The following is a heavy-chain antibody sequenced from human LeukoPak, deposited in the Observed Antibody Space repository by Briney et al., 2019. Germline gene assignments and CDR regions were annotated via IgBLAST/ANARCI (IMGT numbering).Heavy chain of an antibody. CDR3: ARDLLDRAAYYYYYYMDV. D-gene: IGHD2-15*01. J-gene: IGHJ6*03. CDR1: GFTFSSYS. CDR2: ISSSGSTI. V-gene: IGHV3-48*04. Sequence: GGSLRLSCAASGFTFSSYSMNWVRQAPGKGLEWVSYISSSGSTIYYADSVKGRFTISRDNAKNSLYLQMNSLRAEDTAVYYCARDLLDRAAYYYYYYMDVWGKGTTVTISS.